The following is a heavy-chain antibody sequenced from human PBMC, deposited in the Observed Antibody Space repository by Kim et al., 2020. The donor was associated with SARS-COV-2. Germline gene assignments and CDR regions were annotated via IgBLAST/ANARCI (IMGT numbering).Heavy chain of an antibody. Sequence: AQKFQGRVTITADESTSTAYMELSGLRSEDTAVYYCARAGGDYDVSWFDPWGQGTLVTVSS. V-gene: IGHV1-69*01. D-gene: IGHD4-17*01. J-gene: IGHJ5*01. CDR3: ARAGGDYDVSWFDP.